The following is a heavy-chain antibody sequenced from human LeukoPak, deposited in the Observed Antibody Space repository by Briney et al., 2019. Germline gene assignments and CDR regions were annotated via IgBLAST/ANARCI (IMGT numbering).Heavy chain of an antibody. D-gene: IGHD3-10*01. CDR1: GYTFTSYY. J-gene: IGHJ4*02. CDR3: ARGEYGSGSYLGFFDY. V-gene: IGHV1-46*01. CDR2: INPSGGST. Sequence: ASVKVSCKASGYTFTSYYMHWVRQAPGQGLEWMGIINPSGGSTSYAQEFQGRVTMTRDTSTSTVYMELSSLRSEDTAVYYCARGEYGSGSYLGFFDYWGQGTLVTVSS.